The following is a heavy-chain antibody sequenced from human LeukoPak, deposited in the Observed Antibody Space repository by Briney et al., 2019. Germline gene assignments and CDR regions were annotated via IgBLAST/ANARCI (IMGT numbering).Heavy chain of an antibody. J-gene: IGHJ4*02. CDR1: GFTFSSYA. V-gene: IGHV3-23*01. CDR3: AKDDGRGVGSSVGLEFDY. CDR2: ISGSGGST. D-gene: IGHD1-26*01. Sequence: GGSLRLSCAASGFTFSSYAMSWVRQAPGKGLEWVSAISGSGGSTYYADSVKGRFTISRDNSKNTLYLQMNSLRIEDMAVYYCAKDDGRGVGSSVGLEFDYWGQGTLVTVSS.